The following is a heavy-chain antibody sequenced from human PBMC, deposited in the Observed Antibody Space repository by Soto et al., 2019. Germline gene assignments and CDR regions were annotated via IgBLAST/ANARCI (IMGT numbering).Heavy chain of an antibody. J-gene: IGHJ5*02. V-gene: IGHV3-74*01. Sequence: PCGSLRLSCAASSFTFANHWRHSVRQAPGKGLECVSHGISYGNTIHYADSVRGRFTVSIHNSKSTLYLQMNRLRAKDTAVFYCATADVDHWGPRTLVTVSS. CDR1: SFTFANHW. CDR2: GISYGNTI. CDR3: ATADVDH.